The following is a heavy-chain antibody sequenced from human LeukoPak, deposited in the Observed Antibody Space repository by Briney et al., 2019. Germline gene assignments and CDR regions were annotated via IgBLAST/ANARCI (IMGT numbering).Heavy chain of an antibody. J-gene: IGHJ3*02. D-gene: IGHD4-17*01. CDR1: GFTFSDYY. Sequence: PGGSLRLSCAASGFTFSDYYMSWIRQAPGKGLEWVSYISSSGSTIYYAGSVKGRFTISRDNAKNSLYLQMNSLRAEDTAVYYCARDSDYENAFDIWGQGTMVTVPS. V-gene: IGHV3-11*01. CDR3: ARDSDYENAFDI. CDR2: ISSSGSTI.